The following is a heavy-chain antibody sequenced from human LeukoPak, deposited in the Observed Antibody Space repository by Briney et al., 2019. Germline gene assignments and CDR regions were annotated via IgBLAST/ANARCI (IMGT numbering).Heavy chain of an antibody. J-gene: IGHJ4*02. CDR1: GFTFSSYW. V-gene: IGHV3-7*03. Sequence: GGSLRLSCEASGFTFSSYWMSWVRQAPGKGLEWVANIKQDGSEKYYVDSVKGRFTISRDNAKNSLYLQMNSLRAEDTAVYYCARALLDYWGQGTLVTVSS. CDR2: IKQDGSEK. CDR3: ARALLDY.